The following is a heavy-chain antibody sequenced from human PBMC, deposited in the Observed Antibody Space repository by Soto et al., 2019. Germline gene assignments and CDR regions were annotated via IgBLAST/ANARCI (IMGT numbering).Heavy chain of an antibody. D-gene: IGHD3-22*01. J-gene: IGHJ5*02. CDR1: GGSLSSYY. V-gene: IGHV4-59*12. CDR3: ARTGKFYYYDMSGLPFDP. CDR2: IYYLGRT. Sequence: SGTPSLTCAPSGGSLSSYYWGWLRQPPGKGLEWIGDIYYLGRTNYNPSLKRRVSISLDKSKNQFSLKLTSVTAADTAVYFCARTGKFYYYDMSGLPFDPWGPGVLVTVSS.